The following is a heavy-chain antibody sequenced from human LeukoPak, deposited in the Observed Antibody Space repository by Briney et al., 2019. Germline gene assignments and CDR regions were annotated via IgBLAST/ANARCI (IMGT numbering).Heavy chain of an antibody. V-gene: IGHV1-8*01. Sequence: ASLKVSCKASGYTFTSYDINWVRQATGQGLEWMGWMNPNSVNTGYTQKSQGRVTMTRNTSISTAYMELSSLRSEDTAVYYCAIIFSYYYDSSVLFDYWGQGTLVTVSS. CDR2: MNPNSVNT. CDR3: AIIFSYYYDSSVLFDY. CDR1: GYTFTSYD. D-gene: IGHD3-22*01. J-gene: IGHJ4*02.